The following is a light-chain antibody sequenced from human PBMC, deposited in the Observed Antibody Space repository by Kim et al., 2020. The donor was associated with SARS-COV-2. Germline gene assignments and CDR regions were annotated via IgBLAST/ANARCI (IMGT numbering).Light chain of an antibody. CDR1: SSGDGGYNY. CDR2: DVS. V-gene: IGLV2-11*01. J-gene: IGLJ1*01. CDR3: CSYAGSYTYV. Sequence: GHAVTIACTGTSSGDGGYNYVSWYQQHPGKAPKLMIYDVSKRPSGVPDRFSGSKSGNTASLTISGLQAEDEADYYCCSYAGSYTYVFGTGTKVTVL.